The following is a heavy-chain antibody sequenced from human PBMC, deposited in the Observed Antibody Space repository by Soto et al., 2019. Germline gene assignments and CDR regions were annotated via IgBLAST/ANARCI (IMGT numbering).Heavy chain of an antibody. CDR1: GFIFSSYS. J-gene: IGHJ4*02. V-gene: IGHV3-48*04. Sequence: PGGSLRLSCAASGFIFSSYSMSLVRQVPGKGLQCVSHISISTNTIYYEDSVKGRFTISRGNAKNSLYLQMNSLRAEDTAVYYCARFNIVLDRPFAYWAQGTMVTFSS. D-gene: IGHD2-15*01. CDR3: ARFNIVLDRPFAY. CDR2: ISISTNTI.